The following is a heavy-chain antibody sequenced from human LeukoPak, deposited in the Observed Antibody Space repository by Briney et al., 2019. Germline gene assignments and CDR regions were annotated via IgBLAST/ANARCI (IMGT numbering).Heavy chain of an antibody. CDR1: GGSLSGYY. D-gene: IGHD3-22*01. V-gene: IGHV4-34*01. Sequence: SETLSLTCAVYGGSLSGYYWSWICQPPGKGLEWIGEVNDSGSTNYNPSLESRVIISVDTSKKQFSLKVGSVTAADTAVYYCARPYYYYDSSGMIPDAFDIWGQGTMVTVSS. CDR3: ARPYYYYDSSGMIPDAFDI. J-gene: IGHJ3*02. CDR2: VNDSGST.